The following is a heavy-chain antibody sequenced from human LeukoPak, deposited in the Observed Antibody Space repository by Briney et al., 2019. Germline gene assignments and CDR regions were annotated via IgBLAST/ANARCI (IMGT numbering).Heavy chain of an antibody. D-gene: IGHD1-26*01. Sequence: GESLKISCKASGYSFTSYWIGWVRQVPGKGLEWMGIIYPDDSDARYSPSFQGQVTISADKSISTAYLQWSSLKASDTAMYYCARRRDLYSGSYYPFDYWGQGTLVTVSS. V-gene: IGHV5-51*01. CDR3: ARRRDLYSGSYYPFDY. CDR1: GYSFTSYW. CDR2: IYPDDSDA. J-gene: IGHJ4*02.